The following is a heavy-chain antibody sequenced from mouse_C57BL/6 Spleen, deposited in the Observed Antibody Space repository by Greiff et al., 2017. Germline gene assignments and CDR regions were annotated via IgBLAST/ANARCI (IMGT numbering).Heavy chain of an antibody. J-gene: IGHJ3*01. CDR1: GYSFTGYY. D-gene: IGHD2-4*01. V-gene: IGHV1-42*01. CDR3: AYDYDRFFAY. CDR2: INPSTGGT. Sequence: VQLQQSGPELVKPGASVKISCKASGYSFTGYYMNWVKQSPEKSLEWIGEINPSTGGTTYNQKFKAKATLTVDKSSSTAYMQLKSLTSEDSAVYYCAYDYDRFFAYWGQGTLVTVSA.